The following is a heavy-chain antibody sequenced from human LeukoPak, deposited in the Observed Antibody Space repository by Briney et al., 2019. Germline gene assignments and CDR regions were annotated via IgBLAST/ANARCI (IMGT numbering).Heavy chain of an antibody. CDR2: ISAYNGNT. D-gene: IGHD6-19*01. CDR3: ARVYGSGEDRSFAFDY. V-gene: IGHV1-18*01. J-gene: IGHJ4*02. Sequence: ASVKVSCKASGYTFTSYGISWVRQAPGQGLEWMGWISAYNGNTNYAQKLQGRVTMTTDTSTSTAYMELRSLRSDDTAVYYCARVYGSGEDRSFAFDYWGQGTLVTVSS. CDR1: GYTFTSYG.